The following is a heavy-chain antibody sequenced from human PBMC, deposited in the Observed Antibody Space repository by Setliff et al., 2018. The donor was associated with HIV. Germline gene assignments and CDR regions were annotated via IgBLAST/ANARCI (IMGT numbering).Heavy chain of an antibody. CDR1: GFTFSDYY. D-gene: IGHD1-26*01. V-gene: IGHV3-11*06. CDR2: ISTTSSYT. CDR3: AKGAGPTTLAEPFDS. J-gene: IGHJ4*02. Sequence: PGGSLRLSCAASGFTFSDYYMSWIRQAPGKGLEWVSYISTTSSYTNYADSVKGRFTISRDNSKSTLYLQMTNLRAEDTALYFCAKGAGPTTLAEPFDSWGQGTLVTVSS.